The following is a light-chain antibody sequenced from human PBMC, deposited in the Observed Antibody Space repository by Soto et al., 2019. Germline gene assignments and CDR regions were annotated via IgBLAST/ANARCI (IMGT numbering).Light chain of an antibody. Sequence: QSVLTQPPSVSAAPGQKVTISCSGSSSNIGNNYVSWYQQLPGTAPKLLIYENNKRPSGIPDRFSGSKSGTSATLGITGLQTGYEADYYCGTWDSSLSAVLFGGGTKLTVL. CDR3: GTWDSSLSAVL. J-gene: IGLJ2*01. V-gene: IGLV1-51*02. CDR2: ENN. CDR1: SSNIGNNY.